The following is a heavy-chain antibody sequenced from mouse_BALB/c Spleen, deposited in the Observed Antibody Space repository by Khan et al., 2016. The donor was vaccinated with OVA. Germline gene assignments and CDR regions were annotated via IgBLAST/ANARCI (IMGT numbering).Heavy chain of an antibody. CDR1: GYSFTTYY. Sequence: VQLQQPGPELMKPGASVNISCKASGYSFTTYYIHWVKQSHEKSLEWIGYIDPFNGGTDYNQKFKGKATLTVDTSSSTAYMHLSSLTSEDTAVYYCARGTFGYWGQGTLVTVSA. D-gene: IGHD2-14*01. CDR3: ARGTFGY. J-gene: IGHJ3*01. V-gene: IGHV1S135*01. CDR2: IDPFNGGT.